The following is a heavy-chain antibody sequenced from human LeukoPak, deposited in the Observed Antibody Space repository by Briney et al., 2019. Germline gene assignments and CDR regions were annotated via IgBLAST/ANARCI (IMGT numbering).Heavy chain of an antibody. CDR3: ARETGDDYSNYYYYYYMDA. Sequence: ASVKVSCKASGYTFTGYYMHWVRQAPGQGLEWMGWINPNSGGTNYAQKFQGRVTMTRDTSISTAYMELSRLRSDDTAVYYCARETGDDYSNYYYYYYMDAWGKGTTVTVSS. CDR2: INPNSGGT. J-gene: IGHJ6*03. CDR1: GYTFTGYY. D-gene: IGHD4-11*01. V-gene: IGHV1-2*02.